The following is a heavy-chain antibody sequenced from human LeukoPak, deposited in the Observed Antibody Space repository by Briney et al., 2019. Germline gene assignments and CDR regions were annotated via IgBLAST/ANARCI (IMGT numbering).Heavy chain of an antibody. CDR1: GYSISSGYY. CDR3: ARAGGSSDY. V-gene: IGHV4-38-2*02. J-gene: IGHJ4*02. CDR2: IYHSGST. Sequence: KPSETLSLTCTVSGYSISSGYYWGWIRQPPGKGLEWIGSIYHSGSTYYNPSLKSRVTISVDTSKNQFSLKLSSVTAADTAVYYCARAGGSSDYWGQGTLVTVSS. D-gene: IGHD1-26*01.